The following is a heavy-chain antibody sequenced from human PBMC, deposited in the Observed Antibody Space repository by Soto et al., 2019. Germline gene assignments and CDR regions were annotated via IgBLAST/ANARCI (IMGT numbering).Heavy chain of an antibody. CDR3: AKGAGSSAGDYYYYGMDV. Sequence: PGGSLRLSCAASGFTFSSYGMHWVRQAPGKGLEWVAVISYDGSNKYYADSVKGRFTISRDNSKNTLYLQMNSLRAEDTAVYYCAKGAGSSAGDYYYYGMDVWGQGTTVTVSS. D-gene: IGHD6-6*01. CDR1: GFTFSSYG. V-gene: IGHV3-30*18. CDR2: ISYDGSNK. J-gene: IGHJ6*02.